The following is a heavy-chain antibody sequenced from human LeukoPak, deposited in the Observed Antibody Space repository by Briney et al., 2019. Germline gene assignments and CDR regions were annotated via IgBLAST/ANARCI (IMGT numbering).Heavy chain of an antibody. V-gene: IGHV3-23*01. CDR2: ISGSGGST. Sequence: PGGSLRLSCAASGFIFSSYAMSWVRQAPGKGLQWVSAISGSGGSTHYADSVKGRFTISRDKSKNTLYLQVSSLRAEDTAIYYCAKGPPDYDILSGYEYYFDYWGQGTLVTVSS. CDR3: AKGPPDYDILSGYEYYFDY. CDR1: GFIFSSYA. D-gene: IGHD3-9*01. J-gene: IGHJ4*02.